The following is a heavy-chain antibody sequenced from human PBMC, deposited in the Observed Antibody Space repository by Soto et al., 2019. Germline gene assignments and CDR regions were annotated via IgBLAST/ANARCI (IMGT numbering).Heavy chain of an antibody. CDR3: ARAELRYFDWLFPPRAGMDV. J-gene: IGHJ6*02. CDR2: ISAYNGNT. CDR1: GYTFTSYY. V-gene: IGHV1-18*04. Sequence: GASVKVSCKASGYTFTSYYMHWVRQAPGQGLEWMGWISAYNGNTNYAQKLQGRVTMTTDTSTSTAYMELRSLRSDDTAVYYCARAELRYFDWLFPPRAGMDVRGQGTTVTVSS. D-gene: IGHD3-9*01.